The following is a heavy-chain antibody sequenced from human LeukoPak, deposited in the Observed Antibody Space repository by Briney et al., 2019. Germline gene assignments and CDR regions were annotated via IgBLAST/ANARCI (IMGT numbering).Heavy chain of an antibody. J-gene: IGHJ4*02. D-gene: IGHD7-27*01. CDR3: ARDHLGYFDY. CDR1: GFTFSSYR. CDR2: ISGTSRTI. V-gene: IGHV3-48*01. Sequence: GGSLRLSCAASGFTFSSYRLNWVRQAPGKGLEWVSYISGTSRTIYYADSVKGRFTVSRDNAKNSLYLQMSSLRADDTAVYYCARDHLGYFDYWGQGTLVTVSS.